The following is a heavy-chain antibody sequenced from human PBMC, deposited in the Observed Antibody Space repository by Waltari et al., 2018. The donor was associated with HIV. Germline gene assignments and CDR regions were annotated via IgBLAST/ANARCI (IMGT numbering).Heavy chain of an antibody. CDR2: ISNDGNTR. J-gene: IGHJ6*02. CDR1: RLTFNKYN. D-gene: IGHD3-10*01. V-gene: IGHV3-30*03. Sequence: VQLLQSGGGVGQPGGSLRLSCTASRLTFNKYNNFNTYNVHWVRRTAGQGLEWVAVISNDGNTRYTAESVKGRFTVSRDNSKHTVYLEMNNLRIDDTAQYYCARRSLLGLDVWGQGTTVIVSS. CDR3: ARRSLLGLDV.